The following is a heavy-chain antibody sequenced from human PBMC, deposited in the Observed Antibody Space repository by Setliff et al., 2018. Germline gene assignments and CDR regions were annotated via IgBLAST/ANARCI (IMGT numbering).Heavy chain of an antibody. D-gene: IGHD3-3*01. Sequence: ASVKVSCKASGYTFTSYGISWVRQAPGQGLEWMGWISAYNGNTNYAQKLQGRVTMTTDTSTSTAYMELRSLRSDDKAVYYYARVLVGYDFWSGYYHTMPHFDYWRQGNLVT. CDR3: ARVLVGYDFWSGYYHTMPHFDY. CDR2: ISAYNGNT. V-gene: IGHV1-18*01. J-gene: IGHJ4*02. CDR1: GYTFTSYG.